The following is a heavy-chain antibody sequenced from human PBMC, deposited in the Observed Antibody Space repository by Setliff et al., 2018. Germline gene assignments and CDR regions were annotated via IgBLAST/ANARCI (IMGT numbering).Heavy chain of an antibody. D-gene: IGHD3-3*01. CDR2: IYTGGST. CDR1: GDSINSGTYY. CDR3: ARMSRYSEFWSGYAEDYYSSYSDV. Sequence: SETLSLTCSVSGDSINSGTYYWSWFRQSAGKGLEWIGRIYTGGSTNYNPSLKSRVTISLDTSKNHFSLTLTSVTAADTAVYYCARMSRYSEFWSGYAEDYYSSYSDVWGTGATVTVSS. V-gene: IGHV4-61*02. J-gene: IGHJ6*03.